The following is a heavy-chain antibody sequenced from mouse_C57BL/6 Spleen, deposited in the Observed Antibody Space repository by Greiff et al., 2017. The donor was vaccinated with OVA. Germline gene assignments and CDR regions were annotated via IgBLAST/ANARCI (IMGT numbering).Heavy chain of an antibody. CDR2: IDPSDSYT. D-gene: IGHD3-1*01. V-gene: IGHV1-69*01. CDR3: ARDRAPYAMDY. Sequence: QVQLKQSGAELVMPGASVKLSCKASGYTFTSYWMHWVKQRPGQGLEWIGEIDPSDSYTNYNQKFKGKSTLTVDKSSSTAYMQLSSLTSEDSAVYYCARDRAPYAMDYWGQGTSVTVSS. CDR1: GYTFTSYW. J-gene: IGHJ4*01.